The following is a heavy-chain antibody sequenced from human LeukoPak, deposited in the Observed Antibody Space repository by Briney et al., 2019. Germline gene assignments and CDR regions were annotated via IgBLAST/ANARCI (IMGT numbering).Heavy chain of an antibody. Sequence: SETLSLTCTVSGGSISSYYRSWIRQPPGEGLEWIWYIYYSGSTNYNPSLKSRVTISVDTSKNQFSLKLSSVTAADTAVYYCARDGPARPTSLWRQPMIVVPYFDLWGRGTLVTVSS. J-gene: IGHJ2*01. CDR3: ARDGPARPTSLWRQPMIVVPYFDL. CDR2: IYYSGST. D-gene: IGHD3-22*01. CDR1: GGSISSYY. V-gene: IGHV4-59*01.